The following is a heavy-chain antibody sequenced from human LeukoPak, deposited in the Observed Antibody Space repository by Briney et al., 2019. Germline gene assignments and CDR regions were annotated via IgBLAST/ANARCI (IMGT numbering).Heavy chain of an antibody. CDR2: ISGSGSTT. CDR1: GFTFSSYA. V-gene: IGHV3-23*01. CDR3: ARVIAFRGYMDV. Sequence: GESLRLSCAASGFTFSSYAMNWVRQAPGKGLEWVSAISGSGSTTYYADSVKGRFTISRDNSKNTLFLQMNSLTAEDTAIYSCARVIAFRGYMDVWGKGTTVTVSS. J-gene: IGHJ6*03. D-gene: IGHD3-16*02.